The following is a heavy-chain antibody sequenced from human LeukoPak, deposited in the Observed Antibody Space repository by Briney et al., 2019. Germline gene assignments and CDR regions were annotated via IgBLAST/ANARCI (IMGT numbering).Heavy chain of an antibody. V-gene: IGHV3-23*01. CDR2: ITNVGYT. D-gene: IGHD6-19*01. CDR3: AKDGVAGTFDY. J-gene: IGHJ4*02. CDR1: GFAFSSYA. Sequence: GGSLRLSCAAPGFAFSSYAMTWVRQAPGKGLEWVSSITNVGYTYYADSVRGRFTISRDNSKNTLYLQMNSLRAEDTAVYYCAKDGVAGTFDYWGQGTLVTVSS.